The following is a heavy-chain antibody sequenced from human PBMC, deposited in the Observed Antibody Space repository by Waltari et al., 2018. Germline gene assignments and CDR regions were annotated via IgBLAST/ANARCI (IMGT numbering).Heavy chain of an antibody. CDR2: MNSDGSDT. D-gene: IGHD6-13*01. CDR3: ARVARKTYSSPVPGRDYYYGMDV. CDR1: GFTFSRYW. V-gene: IGHV3-74*01. Sequence: EEQLVESGGGLIQPGESLRVSCAVSGFTFSRYWMNWVRQAPGRGLVWVARMNSDGSDTSYADSVKGRFTISRDNAKNTVDLQMKSLRAEDTAVYYCARVARKTYSSPVPGRDYYYGMDVWGLGTTVTVSS. J-gene: IGHJ6*02.